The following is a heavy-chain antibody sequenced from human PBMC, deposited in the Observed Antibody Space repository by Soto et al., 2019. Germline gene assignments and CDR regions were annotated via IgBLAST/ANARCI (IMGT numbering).Heavy chain of an antibody. Sequence: GSLSLSFAASGFTFSAFGMHWVRRAPGKGLEWVAVISADGKKTFYADSVKGRFTISRDSPHNALFLDLSSLRGDDTAVYYCAKDRGSWDYYYGMDAWGQGTTVTVSS. CDR2: ISADGKKT. J-gene: IGHJ6*02. CDR1: GFTFSAFG. D-gene: IGHD3-10*01. V-gene: IGHV3-30*18. CDR3: AKDRGSWDYYYGMDA.